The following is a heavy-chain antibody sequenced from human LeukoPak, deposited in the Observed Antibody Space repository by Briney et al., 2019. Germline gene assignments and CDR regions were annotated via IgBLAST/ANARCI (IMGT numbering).Heavy chain of an antibody. V-gene: IGHV3-48*04. CDR1: GFTFSSYS. Sequence: PGGSLRLSCAASGFTFSSYSMNWVRQAPGKGLEWLSYISSSSSTIYYADSVKGRFTISRDNAKNSLYLQMNSLRAEDTAVYYCAKDRGGSTSSSRSFDYWGQRTLVTVSS. CDR3: AKDRGGSTSSSRSFDY. J-gene: IGHJ4*02. D-gene: IGHD3-10*01. CDR2: ISSSSSTI.